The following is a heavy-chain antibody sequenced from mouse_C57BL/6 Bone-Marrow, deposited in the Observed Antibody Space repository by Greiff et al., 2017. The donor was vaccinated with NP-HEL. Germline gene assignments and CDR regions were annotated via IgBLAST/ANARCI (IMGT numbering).Heavy chain of an antibody. J-gene: IGHJ3*01. V-gene: IGHV1-18*01. CDR3: ARGNYYGSTAWFAY. D-gene: IGHD1-1*01. Sequence: VQLQQSGPELVKPGASVKISCKPSGYTFTEYTMHWVKQSHGKSLEWIGGINPNNGYTNSNQKFKGKATLTVDKSSSTAYMDLRSLTSEEYAVYYCARGNYYGSTAWFAYWGQGTLVTVSA. CDR2: INPNNGYT. CDR1: GYTFTEYT.